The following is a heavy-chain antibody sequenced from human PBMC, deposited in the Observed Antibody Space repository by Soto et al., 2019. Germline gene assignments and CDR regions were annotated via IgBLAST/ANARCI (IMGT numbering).Heavy chain of an antibody. V-gene: IGHV5-51*01. CDR3: ARVKGYIAARPGWFDP. Sequence: PGESLKISCKGSGYRFTSYWIGWVRQMPGKGLEWMGIIYPGDSDTRYSPSFQGQVTISADKSISTAYLQWSSLKASDTAMYYCARVKGYIAARPGWFDPWGQGTLVTVSS. CDR2: IYPGDSDT. CDR1: GYRFTSYW. D-gene: IGHD6-6*01. J-gene: IGHJ5*02.